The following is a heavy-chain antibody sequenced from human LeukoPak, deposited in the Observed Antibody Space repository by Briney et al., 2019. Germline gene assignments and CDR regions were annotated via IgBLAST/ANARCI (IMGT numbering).Heavy chain of an antibody. CDR1: GFPVSSNH. CDR2: IYSGGTI. CDR3: ARDGENHYYDY. Sequence: PGGSLRLSCAASGFPVSSNHMSWVRQAPGKGLEWVSVIYSGGTIYYADSVKGRFTISRDNSKNTVYLEMNSLRAEDTAVYYCARDGENHYYDYWGQGTLVTVST. V-gene: IGHV3-66*01. J-gene: IGHJ4*02. D-gene: IGHD7-27*01.